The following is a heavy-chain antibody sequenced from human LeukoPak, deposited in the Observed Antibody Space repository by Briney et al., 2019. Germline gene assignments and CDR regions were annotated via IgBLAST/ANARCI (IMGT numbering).Heavy chain of an antibody. Sequence: GGSLRLSCAASGFTFSSYWMSWVRQAPGKGLDWLSAISGSGGSTYYADSVKGRFTISRDNSKNTLYLQLDSLRAEDTAVYYCAKVSLGTAMTSWGQGTLVTVSS. D-gene: IGHD5-18*01. CDR1: GFTFSSYW. CDR2: ISGSGGST. V-gene: IGHV3-23*01. J-gene: IGHJ5*02. CDR3: AKVSLGTAMTS.